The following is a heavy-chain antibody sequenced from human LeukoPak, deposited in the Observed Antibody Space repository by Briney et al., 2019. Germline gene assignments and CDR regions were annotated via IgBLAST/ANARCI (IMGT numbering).Heavy chain of an antibody. V-gene: IGHV4-4*09. J-gene: IGHJ4*02. D-gene: IGHD1-26*01. CDR3: ARIPLGFSGAYYFDS. Sequence: SETLSLTCTVSRGSISGSIRSHYWSWLRQPPGKGLEWNGYIASSGSTNDNPSLRSRVTISADTSKNQFFLNLSSVSAADTAVYYCARIPLGFSGAYYFDSWGQGTLVTVS. CDR1: RGSISGSIRSHY. CDR2: IASSGST.